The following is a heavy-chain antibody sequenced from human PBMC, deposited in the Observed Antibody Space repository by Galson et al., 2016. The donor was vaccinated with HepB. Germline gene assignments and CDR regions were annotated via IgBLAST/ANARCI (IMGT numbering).Heavy chain of an antibody. Sequence: SLRLSCAASGFTFSSYGMHWVRQAPGKGLEWVAVITYDGLTKYYADSVKDRFTISRDNSKNTLYLQMNSLRGEDTALYYCAKDLEYGDYLFDYWGQGTLVTVSS. V-gene: IGHV3-30*18. CDR1: GFTFSSYG. CDR3: AKDLEYGDYLFDY. D-gene: IGHD4-17*01. J-gene: IGHJ4*02. CDR2: ITYDGLTK.